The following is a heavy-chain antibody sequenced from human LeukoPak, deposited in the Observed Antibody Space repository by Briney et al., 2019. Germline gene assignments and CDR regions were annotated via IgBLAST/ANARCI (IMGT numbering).Heavy chain of an antibody. CDR1: GGSISGYY. V-gene: IGHV4-4*07. D-gene: IGHD6-13*01. CDR2: IYTSGST. J-gene: IGHJ4*02. Sequence: PSETLSLTCTVSGGSISGYYWSWIRQPAGKGLEWIGRIYTSGSTNYNPSLKSRVTMSVDTSKNQFSLKLSSVTAADTAVYYCARVSTIAAAGIDYWGQGTLVTVSS. CDR3: ARVSTIAAAGIDY.